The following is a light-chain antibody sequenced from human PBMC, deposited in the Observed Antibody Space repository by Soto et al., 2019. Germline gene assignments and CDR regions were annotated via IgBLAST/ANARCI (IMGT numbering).Light chain of an antibody. CDR2: DVS. CDR3: SSYTTSSALKVV. CDR1: GSDVGGSNS. V-gene: IGLV2-14*01. J-gene: IGLJ2*01. Sequence: QSVLTQPASVSGSPGQSITISCTGTGSDVGGSNSVSWYQQHPGKAPKLMIYDVSNWPSGVSNRFSGSKSGNTASLTISGLQAEDEAEYYCSSYTTSSALKVVFGGGTKVTVL.